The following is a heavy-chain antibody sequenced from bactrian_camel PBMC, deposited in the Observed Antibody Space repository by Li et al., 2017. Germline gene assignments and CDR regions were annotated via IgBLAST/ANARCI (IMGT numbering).Heavy chain of an antibody. D-gene: IGHD5*01. Sequence: VQLVESGGGSALAGGSVRLSCAASGFAFKNYPMNWVRQAPGKGLEWVSSIRGTDGRTSYLDSVKGRFTISRDNAKRTVYLEMNSLQTEDTAIYYCAKGVYSLVASQGTQVTVS. CDR1: GFAFKNYP. J-gene: IGHJ4*01. CDR2: IRGTDGRT. V-gene: IGHV3S44*01.